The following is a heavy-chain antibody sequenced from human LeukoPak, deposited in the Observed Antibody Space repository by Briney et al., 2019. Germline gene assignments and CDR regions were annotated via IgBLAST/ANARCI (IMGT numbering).Heavy chain of an antibody. Sequence: ASVKVSCKASGYTFTGYYMHWVRQAPGQGLEWMGWINPNSGGTNYAQKFQGRVTMTRDTSISTAYMELSRLRSEDTAVYYCARVGVVAIDYYFDYWGQGTLVTVSS. J-gene: IGHJ4*02. CDR3: ARVGVVAIDYYFDY. V-gene: IGHV1-2*02. CDR2: INPNSGGT. CDR1: GYTFTGYY. D-gene: IGHD3-22*01.